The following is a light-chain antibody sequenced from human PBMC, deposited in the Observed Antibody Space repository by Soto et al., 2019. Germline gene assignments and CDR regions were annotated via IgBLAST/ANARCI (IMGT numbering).Light chain of an antibody. J-gene: IGLJ1*01. V-gene: IGLV2-14*01. Sequence: QSALTQPPSASGSPGQSVTISCTGTSSDVGGYNYVSWYQQHPGKAPKLMIYEVSNRPSGVSNRFSGSKSGNTASLTISGLQAEDEAEYHCSSYTRSNTLVFGTGTKLTVL. CDR2: EVS. CDR1: SSDVGGYNY. CDR3: SSYTRSNTLV.